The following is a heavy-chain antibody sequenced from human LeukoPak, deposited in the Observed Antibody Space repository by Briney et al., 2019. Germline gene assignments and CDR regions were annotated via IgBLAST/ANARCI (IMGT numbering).Heavy chain of an antibody. CDR1: GYSFTSYW. Sequence: GESLKISCKGSGYSFTSYWIGWVRQMPGKGLEWMGSIYPPDSDTKYSPSLQGQVTISVDKFISTAYLQWSSLKASDTAIYYCARLASETAFDYWGQGSLVTVSS. CDR2: IYPPDSDT. V-gene: IGHV5-51*01. J-gene: IGHJ4*02. CDR3: ARLASETAFDY.